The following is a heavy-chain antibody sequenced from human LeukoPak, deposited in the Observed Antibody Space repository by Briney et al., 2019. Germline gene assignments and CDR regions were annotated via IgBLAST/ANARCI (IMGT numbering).Heavy chain of an antibody. CDR1: GYTFTGYY. D-gene: IGHD6-6*01. CDR3: ARARYSSSSPAGY. Sequence: ASVKVSCKASGYTFTGYYMHWVRQAPGQGLEWMGWINSNSGGTNYAQKFQGRVTMTRDTSISTAYMELSRLRSDDTAVYYCARARYSSSSPAGYWGQGTLVTVSS. CDR2: INSNSGGT. V-gene: IGHV1-2*02. J-gene: IGHJ4*02.